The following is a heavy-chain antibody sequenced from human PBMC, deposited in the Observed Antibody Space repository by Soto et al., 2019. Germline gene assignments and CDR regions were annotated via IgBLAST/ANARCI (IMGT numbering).Heavy chain of an antibody. Sequence: QVQLQESGPGLVKPSQTLSLTCTVSGGSISSGDYYWSWIRQPPGKGLEWIGYIYYSGSTYYNPSLKSRVAISVDTSKSQFSLKLSSVTAADTAVYYCARDPLSDSSGWYVPTKYPIWGQGTLVTVSS. CDR1: GGSISSGDYY. CDR2: IYYSGST. J-gene: IGHJ4*02. V-gene: IGHV4-30-4*01. D-gene: IGHD6-19*01. CDR3: ARDPLSDSSGWYVPTKYPI.